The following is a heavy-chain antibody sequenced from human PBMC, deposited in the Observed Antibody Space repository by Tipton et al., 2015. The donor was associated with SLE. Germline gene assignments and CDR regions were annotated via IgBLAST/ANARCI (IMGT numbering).Heavy chain of an antibody. J-gene: IGHJ4*02. D-gene: IGHD6-13*01. V-gene: IGHV4-59*11. CDR2: INYSGST. CDR3: ARRRGSSWYEDYFDY. Sequence: TLSLTCTVSGGSISSHYWSWIRRPPGKALEWIAYINYSGSTNYNPSLKSRVTMSLDTAKNQFPLKLSSVTAADTAVYYCARRRGSSWYEDYFDYWGQGTLVTVSS. CDR1: GGSISSHY.